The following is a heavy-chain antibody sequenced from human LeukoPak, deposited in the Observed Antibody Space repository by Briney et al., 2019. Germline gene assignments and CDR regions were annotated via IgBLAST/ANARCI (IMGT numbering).Heavy chain of an antibody. J-gene: IGHJ5*02. CDR3: ARVWDGVATNWFDP. V-gene: IGHV4-59*12. Sequence: SETLSLTCTVSGGSISSYYWSWIRQPPGKGLEWIGYIYYSGSTNYNPSLKSRVTMSVDTSKNQFSLKLSSVTAADTAVYYCARVWDGVATNWFDPWGQGTLVTVSS. D-gene: IGHD4-17*01. CDR2: IYYSGST. CDR1: GGSISSYY.